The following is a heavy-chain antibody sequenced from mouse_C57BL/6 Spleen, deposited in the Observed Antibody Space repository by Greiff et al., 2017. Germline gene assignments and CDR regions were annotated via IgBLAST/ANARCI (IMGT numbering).Heavy chain of an antibody. D-gene: IGHD2-4*01. CDR3: ARGDYDGYYYAMDY. Sequence: VQLQQSGPELVKPGASVKISCKASGYAFSSSWMNWVKQRPGKGLEWIGRIYPGDGDTNYNGKFKGKATLTADKSSSTAYMQLSSLTSEDTAVYFWARGDYDGYYYAMDYWGQGTSVTVSS. CDR2: IYPGDGDT. V-gene: IGHV1-82*01. CDR1: GYAFSSSW. J-gene: IGHJ4*01.